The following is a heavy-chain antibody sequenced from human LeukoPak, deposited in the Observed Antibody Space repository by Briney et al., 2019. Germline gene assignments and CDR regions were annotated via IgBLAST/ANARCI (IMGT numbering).Heavy chain of an antibody. CDR3: ARISSWLPLDY. J-gene: IGHJ4*02. CDR1: GFTSDDYG. D-gene: IGHD6-13*01. CDR2: INWNGGST. Sequence: GGSLRLSCAASGFTSDDYGMSWVRQAPGKGLEWVSGINWNGGSTGYADSVKGRFTISRDNAKNSLYLQINSLRAEDTALYYCARISSWLPLDYWGQGTLVTVSS. V-gene: IGHV3-20*04.